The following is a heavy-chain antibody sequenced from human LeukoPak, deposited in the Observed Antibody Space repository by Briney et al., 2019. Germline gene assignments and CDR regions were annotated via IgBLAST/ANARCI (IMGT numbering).Heavy chain of an antibody. CDR3: AKRGVVIRVILVGFHKEANYFDS. J-gene: IGHJ4*02. CDR2: ISDSGGRT. D-gene: IGHD3-22*01. CDR1: GITLINYG. V-gene: IGHV3-23*01. Sequence: GGSLRLSCAVSGITLINYGMSWVRQAPGKGLECVAGISDSGGRTKYADSVKGRFTISRDNPKNTLYLQMNSLRPEDTAVYFCAKRGVVIRVILVGFHKEANYFDSWGQGVLVTVSS.